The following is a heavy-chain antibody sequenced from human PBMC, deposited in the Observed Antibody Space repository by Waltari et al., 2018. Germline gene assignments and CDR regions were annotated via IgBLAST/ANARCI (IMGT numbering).Heavy chain of an antibody. CDR2: IKQDGSEK. CDR3: TKSPAP. D-gene: IGHD2-2*01. Sequence: EVQLVESGGGLVQRGGSLRLLCVASGFMFSSYWMGWVRQAPGKGLEWVANIKQDGSEKKYVDSVKGRFTISRDNAKNSLYLQMNSLRVDDTDVYYCTKSPAPWGQGTLVTVSS. V-gene: IGHV3-7*01. CDR1: GFMFSSYW. J-gene: IGHJ5*02.